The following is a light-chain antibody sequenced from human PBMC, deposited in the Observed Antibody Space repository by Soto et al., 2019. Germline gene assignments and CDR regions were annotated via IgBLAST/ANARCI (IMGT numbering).Light chain of an antibody. CDR2: AAS. V-gene: IGKV1-39*01. Sequence: DIQMTQSPSSLSASVGDRVTITCRASQSISSYLNWYQQKPGKAPKLLIYAASSLQSAVASRFSGSGSGTDFTLTISSLQPEDFATYYCQQSYSTPPEYTFGQGTKLEIK. CDR3: QQSYSTPPEYT. CDR1: QSISSY. J-gene: IGKJ2*01.